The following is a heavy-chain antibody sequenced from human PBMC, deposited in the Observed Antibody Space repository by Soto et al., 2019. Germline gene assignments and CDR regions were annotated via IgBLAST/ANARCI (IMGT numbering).Heavy chain of an antibody. CDR1: GGTFSSYT. D-gene: IGHD3-10*01. CDR2: IIPILGIA. J-gene: IGHJ4*02. V-gene: IGHV1-69*02. CDR3: STRSFAGVTAPGY. Sequence: SVKVSCKASGGTFSSYTISWVRQAPGQGLEWMGRIIPILGIANYAQKFQGRVTMTADKSTSTAYMERSSLRSEDTAVYYCSTRSFAGVTAPGYWGQGTLVTASS.